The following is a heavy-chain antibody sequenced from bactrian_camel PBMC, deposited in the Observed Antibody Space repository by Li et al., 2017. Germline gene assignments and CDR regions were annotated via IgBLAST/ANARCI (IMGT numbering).Heavy chain of an antibody. Sequence: QVQLVESGGGSVQAGGSLRLSCTASGYTYARLCMAWFRQAPGKEREAVVGINTPGGRTYYDDSVKDRFTISRDDAQRTIYLQMNSLEPEDTAIYYCAADLRWCRSGYFDPHARMGYRGQGTQVTV. CDR2: INTPGGRT. J-gene: IGHJ6*01. D-gene: IGHD2*01. CDR1: GYTYARLC. V-gene: IGHV3S1*01. CDR3: AADLRWCRSGYFDPHARMGY.